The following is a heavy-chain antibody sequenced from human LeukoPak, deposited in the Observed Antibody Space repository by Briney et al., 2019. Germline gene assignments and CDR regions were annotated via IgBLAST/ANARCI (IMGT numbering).Heavy chain of an antibody. CDR3: ANRKDYGGHFEF. D-gene: IGHD4-23*01. Sequence: PGGSLRLSCTASGFTFSDYAMGWVRQAPGKGLDWVSDISSGTRTYYADSVKGRFTISRDNSKSTLYLQMNSLRAEDTAIYYCANRKDYGGHFEFWGQGTLVTVSS. V-gene: IGHV3-23*01. CDR2: ISSGTRT. J-gene: IGHJ4*02. CDR1: GFTFSDYA.